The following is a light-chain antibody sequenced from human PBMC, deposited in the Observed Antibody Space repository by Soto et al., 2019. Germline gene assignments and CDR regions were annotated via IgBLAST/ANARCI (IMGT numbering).Light chain of an antibody. Sequence: EIVMTQSPATLSVSPGERATLSCRASQSVSSNLARYQQKPGQAPRLLIYGASTRATGIPARFSGSGSGTEFTLTISSLQSEDFAVYYCQQYNNWPPVTLGGGTKVDIK. CDR2: GAS. J-gene: IGKJ4*01. CDR1: QSVSSN. V-gene: IGKV3-15*01. CDR3: QQYNNWPPVT.